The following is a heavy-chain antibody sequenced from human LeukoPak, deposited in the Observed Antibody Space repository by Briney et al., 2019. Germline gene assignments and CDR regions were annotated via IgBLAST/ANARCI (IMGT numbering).Heavy chain of an antibody. V-gene: IGHV4-31*03. Sequence: PSQTLSLTCTVSSGSISRGGYYWSWIRQHPGKGLERIGYIYYSGSTYYNPSLKSRVTISVDTSKNQFSLKLTSVTAADTAVYYCARGYGEDEYFDYWGQGTLVTVSS. CDR1: SGSISRGGYY. D-gene: IGHD4-17*01. J-gene: IGHJ4*02. CDR2: IYYSGST. CDR3: ARGYGEDEYFDY.